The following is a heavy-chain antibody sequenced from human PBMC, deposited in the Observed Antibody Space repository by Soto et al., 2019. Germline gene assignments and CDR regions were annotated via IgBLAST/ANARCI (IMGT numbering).Heavy chain of an antibody. J-gene: IGHJ6*02. V-gene: IGHV1-58*01. D-gene: IGHD3-3*01. CDR2: IVVGSGNT. CDR3: ARYLYYDFWSGDYPRYSYGMDV. Sequence: GASVKVSCKASGFTFTSSAVQWVRQARGQRLEWIGWIVVGSGNTNYAQKFQERVTITRDMSTSTAYMELSSLRSEDTAMYYCARYLYYDFWSGDYPRYSYGMDVWGQGTTVTVSS. CDR1: GFTFTSSA.